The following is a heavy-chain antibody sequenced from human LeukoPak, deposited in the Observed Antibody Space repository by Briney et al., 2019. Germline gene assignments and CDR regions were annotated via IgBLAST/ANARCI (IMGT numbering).Heavy chain of an antibody. CDR1: GYTFTGYY. D-gene: IGHD6-13*01. Sequence: ASVKVSCKASGYTFTGYYIHWVRQAPGQGLEWMGWINPNSGGTNYAQKFQGRVTMTRDTSISTAYMELSRLRSDDTAVYYCASSIAAAGEFDLIYYYYYYMDVWGKGTTVTVSS. CDR2: INPNSGGT. CDR3: ASSIAAAGEFDLIYYYYYYMDV. J-gene: IGHJ6*03. V-gene: IGHV1-2*02.